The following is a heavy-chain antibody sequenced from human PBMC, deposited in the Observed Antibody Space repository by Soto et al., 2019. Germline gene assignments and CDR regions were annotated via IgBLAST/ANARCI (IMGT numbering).Heavy chain of an antibody. D-gene: IGHD1-1*01. Sequence: EVQLLESGGELVQPGGSLRLSCAASGFSFGDYAMTWVRQAPGKGLEWVALISTSGSSTLYADSMKARFIISRDNSNNAVYLQMNRLGAADTALYYCARVAAFNWNNAFDIWGQGTMVVVSS. J-gene: IGHJ3*02. V-gene: IGHV3-23*05. CDR3: ARVAAFNWNNAFDI. CDR2: ISTSGSST. CDR1: GFSFGDYA.